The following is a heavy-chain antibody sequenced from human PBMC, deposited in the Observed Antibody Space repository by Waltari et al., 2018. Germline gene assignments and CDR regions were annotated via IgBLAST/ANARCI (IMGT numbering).Heavy chain of an antibody. D-gene: IGHD3-16*01. CDR1: GGSFSGYY. V-gene: IGHV4-34*01. CDR3: ARSAGAIWGY. CDR2: INHSGST. Sequence: LLKPSETLSLTCAVYGGSFSGYYWSWIRQPPGKGLEWIGEINHSGSTNYNPSLKSRVTISVDTSKNQFSLKLSSVTAADTAVYYCARSAGAIWGYWGQGTLVTVSS. J-gene: IGHJ4*02.